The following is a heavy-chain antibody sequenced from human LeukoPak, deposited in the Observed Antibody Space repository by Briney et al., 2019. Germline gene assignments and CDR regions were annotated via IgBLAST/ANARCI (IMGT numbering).Heavy chain of an antibody. V-gene: IGHV4-59*08. J-gene: IGHJ4*02. CDR1: GGSISSYY. CDR3: ARGEQQLAIDY. D-gene: IGHD6-13*01. CDR2: IYYSGST. Sequence: KPSETLSLTCTVSGGSISSYYWSWIRQPPGKGLEWIGYIYYSGSTNYNPSLKSRVTISVDTSKNQFSLKLSSVTAADTAAYYCARGEQQLAIDYWGQGTLVTVSS.